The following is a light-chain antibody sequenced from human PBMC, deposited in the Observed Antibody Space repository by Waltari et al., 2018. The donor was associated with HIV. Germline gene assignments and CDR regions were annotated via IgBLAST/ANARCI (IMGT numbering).Light chain of an antibody. J-gene: IGLJ2*01. Sequence: QSVLTQPPSASGTPGQRVTISCSGSSSEIGSNYVHWYQQLPGTAPKLLIYRNNQRASGVPDRFSGFKSDTSASLAISGLRSEDEADYYCATWADRPSGPVVFGGGTRVTVL. V-gene: IGLV1-47*01. CDR1: SSEIGSNY. CDR2: RNN. CDR3: ATWADRPSGPVV.